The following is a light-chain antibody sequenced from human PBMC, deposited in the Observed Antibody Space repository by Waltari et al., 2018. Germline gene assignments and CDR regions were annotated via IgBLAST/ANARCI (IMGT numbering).Light chain of an antibody. CDR1: NSNLGAGYD. CDR2: ANT. V-gene: IGLV1-40*01. J-gene: IGLJ2*01. Sequence: QSVLTQPPSVSGAPGQRVTISCTGSNSNLGAGYDVQWYQQLPGTAPKLLIYANTNLPAGVPDRFSGSKSGTSASLAITGLQAEDEADYYCQSYDTSLSGSRVFGGGTKLTV. CDR3: QSYDTSLSGSRV.